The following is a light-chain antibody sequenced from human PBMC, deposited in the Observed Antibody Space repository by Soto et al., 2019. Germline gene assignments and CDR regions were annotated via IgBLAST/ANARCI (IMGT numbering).Light chain of an antibody. J-gene: IGLJ3*02. CDR3: TSYVGSDIWV. CDR2: EVS. V-gene: IGLV2-8*01. Sequence: QSALTQPPSASGSPGQSVTISCTGTSSDVGAYKYVSWYQQYPGKAPKLMIYEVSKRPSGVPDRFSGSKSGNTASLTVSGLHAEEEDDYYCTSYVGSDIWVFGGGTKVTVL. CDR1: SSDVGAYKY.